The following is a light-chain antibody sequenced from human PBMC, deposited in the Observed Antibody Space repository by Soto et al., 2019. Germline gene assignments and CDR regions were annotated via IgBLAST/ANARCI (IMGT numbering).Light chain of an antibody. V-gene: IGKV3-20*01. CDR2: GAS. J-gene: IGKJ2*01. CDR1: HRVASSP. Sequence: EIVLTPSPGTLSLSPGESANLSCRASHRVASSPIAWYRQKPGQAPWLLIYGASNRATGIPDWFSGSGSGTEFTLTISRLEAEDSAVYYCQHYGSSPPYTFGQGTKLEIK. CDR3: QHYGSSPPYT.